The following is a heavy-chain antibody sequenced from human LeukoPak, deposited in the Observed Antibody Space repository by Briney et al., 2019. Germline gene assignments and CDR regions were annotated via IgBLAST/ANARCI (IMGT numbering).Heavy chain of an antibody. J-gene: IGHJ4*02. D-gene: IGHD6-19*01. CDR2: ISYDGSNK. Sequence: PGGSLRLSCAASGFTFSSYAMNWARQAPGKGLEWVAVISYDGSNKYYADSVKGRFTISRDNSTNTLYLQMNSLRAEDTAVYYCASSQYSSGWAFDYWGQGTLVTVSS. V-gene: IGHV3-30*01. CDR1: GFTFSSYA. CDR3: ASSQYSSGWAFDY.